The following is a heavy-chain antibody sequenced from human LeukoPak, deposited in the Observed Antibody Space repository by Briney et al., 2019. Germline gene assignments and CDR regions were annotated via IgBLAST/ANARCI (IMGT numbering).Heavy chain of an antibody. CDR1: GFTFSAYN. Sequence: GGSLRLSCAASGFTFSAYNMNWVRQAPGKGLEWVSSISSSSNYIYYADSVKGRFTISRDNAKNSLYLQMNSLRAEDTDVYYCARDVGASAPDAFDIWGQGTMVTVSS. CDR3: ARDVGASAPDAFDI. V-gene: IGHV3-21*01. J-gene: IGHJ3*02. CDR2: ISSSSNYI. D-gene: IGHD1-26*01.